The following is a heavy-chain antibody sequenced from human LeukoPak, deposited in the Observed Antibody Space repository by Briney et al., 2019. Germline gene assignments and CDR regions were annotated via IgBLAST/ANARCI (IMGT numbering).Heavy chain of an antibody. J-gene: IGHJ4*02. Sequence: QSSETLSLTCTVSGGSISSSSYYWGWIRQPSGKGLEWIGSIYYSGSTYYNPSLKSRVTISVDTSKNQFSLKLSSVTAADTAVYYCARHLNYYDSSGYYSYFDYWGQGTLVTVSS. CDR2: IYYSGST. V-gene: IGHV4-39*01. CDR1: GGSISSSSYY. D-gene: IGHD3-22*01. CDR3: ARHLNYYDSSGYYSYFDY.